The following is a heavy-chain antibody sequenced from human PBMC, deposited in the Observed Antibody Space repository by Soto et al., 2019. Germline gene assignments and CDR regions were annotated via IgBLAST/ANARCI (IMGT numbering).Heavy chain of an antibody. J-gene: IGHJ4*02. D-gene: IGHD3-10*01. Sequence: EVQLVESGGGLVQPGGSLRLSCAASGFTFSMYWMHWVRQAPGKGLVWVSRISSDGSTTTYADSVKGRFTISRDNAKNTLYLQMNSLRAEDTAVYFCARDSGFSVNDYWCQGTLVTVSS. CDR2: ISSDGSTT. CDR3: ARDSGFSVNDY. CDR1: GFTFSMYW. V-gene: IGHV3-74*01.